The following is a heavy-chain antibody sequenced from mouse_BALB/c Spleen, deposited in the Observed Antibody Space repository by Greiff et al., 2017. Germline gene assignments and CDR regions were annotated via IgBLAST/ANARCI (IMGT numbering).Heavy chain of an antibody. CDR1: GYSITSDYA. CDR3: ARGGYYVMDY. J-gene: IGHJ4*01. CDR2: ISYSGST. Sequence: VQLQQSGPGLVKPSQSLSLTCTVTGYSITSDYAWNWIRQFPGNKLEWMGYISYSGSTSYNPSLKSRISITRDTSKNQFFLQLNSVTTEDTATYYCARGGYYVMDYWGQGTSVTVSS. V-gene: IGHV3-2*02.